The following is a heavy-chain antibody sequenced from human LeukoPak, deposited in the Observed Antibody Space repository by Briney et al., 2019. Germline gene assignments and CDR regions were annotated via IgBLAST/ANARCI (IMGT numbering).Heavy chain of an antibody. CDR2: TSGSGGST. V-gene: IGHV3-23*01. CDR1: GFTFSTCT. J-gene: IGHJ4*02. D-gene: IGHD3-3*01. CDR3: AKVYDFWNGYFQPPDH. Sequence: GGSLRLSCAASGFTFSTCTMSWVRQALGKGLEWVSVTSGSGGSTYYADSVKGRFTISRDNSKNTLYLQMNSLRAEDTAVYYCAKVYDFWNGYFQPPDHWGQGTLVTVSS.